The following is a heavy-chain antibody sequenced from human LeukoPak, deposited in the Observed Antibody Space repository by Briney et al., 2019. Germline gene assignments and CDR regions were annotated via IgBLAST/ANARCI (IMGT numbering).Heavy chain of an antibody. D-gene: IGHD2-2*01. J-gene: IGHJ4*01. CDR2: IYSSGSS. V-gene: IGHV4-61*02. Sequence: SETLSLTCTVSGGSITSAGYSWGWIRQPAGKGLEWIGRIYSSGSSNSNLSLKSRVTISVDTSKNQFSLKLRSVTAADTAVYYCARGYCTSTSCSENRYYFDSWGQGILVTVSS. CDR1: GGSITSAGYS. CDR3: ARGYCTSTSCSENRYYFDS.